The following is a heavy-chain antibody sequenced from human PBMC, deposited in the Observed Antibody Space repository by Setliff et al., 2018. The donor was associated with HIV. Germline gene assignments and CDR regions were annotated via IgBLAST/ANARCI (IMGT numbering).Heavy chain of an antibody. J-gene: IGHJ4*02. Sequence: ASVKVSCKVSGYSLTELSIHWVRQAPGKGLEWVGGFDPEDEETFYAETVQGRVTMTEDTLTDTAYMELSSLRSDDTAMYYCTVDHPDDVQVIWGQGTLVTVSS. CDR3: TVDHPDDVQVI. V-gene: IGHV1-24*01. CDR1: GYSLTELS. CDR2: FDPEDEET. D-gene: IGHD1-1*01.